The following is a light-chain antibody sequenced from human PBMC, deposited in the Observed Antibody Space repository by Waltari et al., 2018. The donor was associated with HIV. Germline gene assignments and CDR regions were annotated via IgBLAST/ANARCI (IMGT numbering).Light chain of an antibody. J-gene: IGLJ3*02. CDR3: LLYMASGRV. Sequence: QTVVTQEPSFSVSPGGPITLTCGLSSGSVPSAYYPRWYHQTTCQPPLTLIDNTGPRSSGVPDRCSGSIVGNKAALTITGAQSEDESYYCCLLYMASGRVFGGGTRLTVL. CDR2: NTG. V-gene: IGLV8-61*01. CDR1: SGSVPSAYY.